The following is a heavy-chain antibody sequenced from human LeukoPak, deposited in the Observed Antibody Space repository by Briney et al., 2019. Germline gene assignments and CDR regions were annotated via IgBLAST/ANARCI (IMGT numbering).Heavy chain of an antibody. V-gene: IGHV1-18*01. J-gene: IGHJ4*02. CDR3: ARDRGLVRPRPFDY. D-gene: IGHD3-10*01. CDR1: GYTFTSYG. CDR2: ISAYNGNT. Sequence: GASVKASCKASGYTFTSYGISWARQAPGQGLEWMGWISAYNGNTNYAQKLQGRVTMTTDTSTSTAYMELRSLRSDDTAVYYCARDRGLVRPRPFDYWGQGTLVTVSS.